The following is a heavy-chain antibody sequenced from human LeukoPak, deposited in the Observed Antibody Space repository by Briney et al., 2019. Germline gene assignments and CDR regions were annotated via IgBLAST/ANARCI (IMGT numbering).Heavy chain of an antibody. J-gene: IGHJ5*02. Sequence: ASVKVSCKASGYTFTSYAMHWVRQAPGQRLEWMGWINAGNGNTKYSQKFQGRVTITRDTSASTAYMELSSLRSEDTAVYYCARGPKYYYDSSGYSRPNWFDPWGQGTLVTVSS. V-gene: IGHV1-3*01. CDR2: INAGNGNT. CDR3: ARGPKYYYDSSGYSRPNWFDP. D-gene: IGHD3-22*01. CDR1: GYTFTSYA.